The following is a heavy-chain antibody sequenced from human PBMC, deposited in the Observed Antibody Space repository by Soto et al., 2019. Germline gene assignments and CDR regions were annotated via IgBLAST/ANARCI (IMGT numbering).Heavy chain of an antibody. D-gene: IGHD2-21*01. V-gene: IGHV4-39*02. J-gene: IGHJ4*02. CDR1: GGSISSSSYY. CDR2: IYYSGST. Sequence: SETLSLTCTVSGGSISSSSYYWGWIRQPPGKGLEWIGSIYYSGSTYYNPSLKSRVTISADTSKNQFSLKVRSVTAADTAVYHCARGLIPFGHWGQGTLVTVSS. CDR3: ARGLIPFGH.